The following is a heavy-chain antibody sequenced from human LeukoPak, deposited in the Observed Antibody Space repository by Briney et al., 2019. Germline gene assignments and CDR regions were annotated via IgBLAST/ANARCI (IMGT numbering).Heavy chain of an antibody. Sequence: GGSLRLSCVASRFTFSKYIMTWVRQGPGQGLEWVASIRAGGDVTFYAAPVKGRFRPSRDNSRNTVYLEMNSLRVDDTGVYFCANWGGTQTIGDIWYGPLDYWGQGTQVTVSS. D-gene: IGHD3-16*01. V-gene: IGHV3-23*01. CDR1: RFTFSKYI. CDR3: ANWGGTQTIGDIWYGPLDY. J-gene: IGHJ4*02. CDR2: IRAGGDVT.